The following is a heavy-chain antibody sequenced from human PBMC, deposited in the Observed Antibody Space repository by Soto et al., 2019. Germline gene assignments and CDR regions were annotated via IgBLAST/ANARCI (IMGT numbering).Heavy chain of an antibody. CDR3: AKDRSLPNYGDYIYYMDV. V-gene: IGHV3-23*01. Sequence: GGSLRLSCAASGFTFSSYAMSWVRQAPGKGLEWVSAISGSGGSTYYADSVKGRFTISRDNSKNTLYLQMNSLRAEDTAVYYCAKDRSLPNYGDYIYYMDVWSKGTTVTVSS. CDR1: GFTFSSYA. CDR2: ISGSGGST. D-gene: IGHD4-17*01. J-gene: IGHJ6*03.